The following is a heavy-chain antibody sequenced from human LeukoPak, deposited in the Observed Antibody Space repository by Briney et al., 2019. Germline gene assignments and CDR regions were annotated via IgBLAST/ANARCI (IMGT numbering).Heavy chain of an antibody. Sequence: GGSLRLSCSASGFTFSSSWMHWVRQAPGKGLVWVSRITRDGSSTTYADSVKGRFTTSRDNAKNTLYLQMDSMRDDDTAVYYCARDPGYESWSPFWGGMDVWGNGTTVIVSS. V-gene: IGHV3-74*01. CDR1: GFTFSSSW. J-gene: IGHJ6*04. CDR3: ARDPGYESWSPFWGGMDV. D-gene: IGHD3-16*01. CDR2: ITRDGSST.